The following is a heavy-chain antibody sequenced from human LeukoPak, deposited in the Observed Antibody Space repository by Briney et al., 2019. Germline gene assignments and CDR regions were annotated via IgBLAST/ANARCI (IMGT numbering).Heavy chain of an antibody. CDR1: GFTLSNAW. Sequence: PGGSLRLSCAASGFTLSNAWMNWVRQAPGKGLEWVAFIRYDGSNKYYADSVKGRFTISRDNSKNTLYLQMNSLRAEDTAVYYCAKDPDRDDYGDYWGQGTLVTVSS. D-gene: IGHD1-14*01. J-gene: IGHJ4*02. CDR3: AKDPDRDDYGDY. CDR2: IRYDGSNK. V-gene: IGHV3-30*02.